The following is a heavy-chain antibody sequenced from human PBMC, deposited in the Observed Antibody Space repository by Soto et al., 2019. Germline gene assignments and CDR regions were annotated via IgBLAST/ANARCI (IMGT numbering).Heavy chain of an antibody. CDR1: GGSFSGYY. CDR2: INHSGST. Sequence: PSETLSLTCAVYGGSFSGYYWSWIRQPPGKGLEWIGEINHSGSTNYNPSLKSRVTISVDTSKNQFSLKLSSVTAADTAVYYCASDEPGYCSGGSCYSPPFDYWGQGTLVTVSS. J-gene: IGHJ4*02. CDR3: ASDEPGYCSGGSCYSPPFDY. V-gene: IGHV4-34*01. D-gene: IGHD2-15*01.